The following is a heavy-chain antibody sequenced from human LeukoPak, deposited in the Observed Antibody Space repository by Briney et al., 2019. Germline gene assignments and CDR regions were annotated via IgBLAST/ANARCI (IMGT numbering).Heavy chain of an antibody. CDR3: AKDRGDGYNWENYSGFDS. D-gene: IGHD5-24*01. J-gene: IGHJ4*02. V-gene: IGHV3-30*18. CDR1: GFTFSSYG. CDR2: ISCDETNK. Sequence: PGRSLRLSCAASGFTFSSYGMQWVRQAPRKGLEWVAVISCDETNKWYADSVKGRFTTSRDNSQNTMSLQMNSLRVDDTGVYYCAKDRGDGYNWENYSGFDSWGQGTLVTVSS.